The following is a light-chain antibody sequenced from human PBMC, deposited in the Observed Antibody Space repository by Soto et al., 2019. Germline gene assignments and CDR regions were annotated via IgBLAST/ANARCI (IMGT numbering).Light chain of an antibody. CDR3: QQYNNWLL. Sequence: IVMTQSPATLSVSPGERATLSCRASQSVSSSLAWYQQKPGQAPRLLIYDASTRATGIPARFSGSGSGTEFTLTISRLQSEDFAVYYWQQYNNWLLLGPGTKVDIK. J-gene: IGKJ3*01. V-gene: IGKV3-15*01. CDR1: QSVSSS. CDR2: DAS.